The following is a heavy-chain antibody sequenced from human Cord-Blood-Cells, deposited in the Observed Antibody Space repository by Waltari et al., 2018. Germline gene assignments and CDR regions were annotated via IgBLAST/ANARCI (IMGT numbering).Heavy chain of an antibody. V-gene: IGHV1-8*03. CDR2: MNPNSGNT. CDR3: ARSYSSSSGNWFDP. D-gene: IGHD6-6*01. J-gene: IGHJ5*02. CDR1: GYTFTSHD. Sequence: QVQLVQSGAEVKKPGASVQVSCKASGYTFTSHDNNWVRPATGQGLEWMGWMNPNSGNTGYAQKFQGRVTITRNTSISTAYMELSSLRSEDTAVYYCARSYSSSSGNWFDPWGQGTLVTVSS.